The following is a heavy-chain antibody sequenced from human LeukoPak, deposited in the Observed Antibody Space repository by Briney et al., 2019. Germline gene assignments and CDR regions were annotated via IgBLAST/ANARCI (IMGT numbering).Heavy chain of an antibody. CDR3: ARDRGADRFDY. CDR1: GFTFSNYW. J-gene: IGHJ4*02. CDR2: IKQDGGET. Sequence: GGSPRLSCAASGFTFSNYWMSWVRQAPGKGLEWVADIKQDGGETYYMDSVTGRFTISRDNAKNSLSLQMNSLRAEDTAIYYCARDRGADRFDYWGQGTLVTASS. D-gene: IGHD1-14*01. V-gene: IGHV3-7*01.